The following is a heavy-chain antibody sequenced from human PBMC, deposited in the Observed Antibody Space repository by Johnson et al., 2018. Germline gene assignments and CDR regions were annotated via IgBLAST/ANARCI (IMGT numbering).Heavy chain of an antibody. J-gene: IGHJ3*02. CDR3: ARGGSIFGQPGAFDI. D-gene: IGHD3-3*01. Sequence: EVQLVETGGGLVQPGGSLRLSCAASGFTFSSYWMHWVRQAPGKGLEWVARINSDAGSITYADSVKGPFTISRENAKNTLYLQMNSLSDEDTAVYYCARGGSIFGQPGAFDIWGQGTMVTVSS. CDR1: GFTFSSYW. CDR2: INSDAGSI. V-gene: IGHV3-74*01.